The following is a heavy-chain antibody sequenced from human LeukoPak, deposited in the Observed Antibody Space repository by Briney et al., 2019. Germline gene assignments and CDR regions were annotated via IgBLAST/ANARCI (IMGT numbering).Heavy chain of an antibody. J-gene: IGHJ5*02. D-gene: IGHD3-10*01. Sequence: SETLSLTCSVSGGSISNYYWSWIRQPPGKELEWIGYIHYSGGTNYKPSLKSRVTISADTSKSHFSLKLNSVSAADTAVYYCARVLKSGPYYYFDTWGQGTLVTVSS. CDR3: ARVLKSGPYYYFDT. CDR1: GGSISNYY. CDR2: IHYSGGT. V-gene: IGHV4-59*01.